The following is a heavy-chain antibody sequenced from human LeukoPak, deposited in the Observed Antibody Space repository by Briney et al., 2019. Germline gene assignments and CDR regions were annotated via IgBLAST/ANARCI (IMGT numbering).Heavy chain of an antibody. V-gene: IGHV1-46*01. D-gene: IGHD6-13*01. J-gene: IGHJ5*02. CDR1: GYTFTSYY. CDR2: INPSGGST. CDR3: AQQPRGIAAAGINWFDP. Sequence: ASVKVSCKASGYTFTSYYMHWVRQAPGQGLEWMGIINPSGGSTSYAQKFQGRVTMTRDTSTSTVYMELSSLRSEDTAVHYCAQQPRGIAAAGINWFDPWGQGTLVTVSS.